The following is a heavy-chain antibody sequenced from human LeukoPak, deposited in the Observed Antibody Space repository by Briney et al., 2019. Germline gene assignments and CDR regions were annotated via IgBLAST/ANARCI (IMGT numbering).Heavy chain of an antibody. J-gene: IGHJ6*02. Sequence: GGSLRLSCAASGFTFSSYWMNWAREAPGKGLEWVASINHNGNVNYYVDSVKGRFTISRDNAKNSLYLQMSNLRAEDTAVYFCARGGGLDVWGQGATVTVSS. V-gene: IGHV3-7*03. CDR2: INHNGNVN. D-gene: IGHD3-16*01. CDR3: ARGGGLDV. CDR1: GFTFSSYW.